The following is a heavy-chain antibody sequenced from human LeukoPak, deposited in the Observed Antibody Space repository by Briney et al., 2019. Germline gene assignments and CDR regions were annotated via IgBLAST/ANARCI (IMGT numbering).Heavy chain of an antibody. CDR1: GYTFTSNY. J-gene: IGHJ6*02. CDR2: IIPIFGTA. D-gene: IGHD6-13*01. V-gene: IGHV1-69*13. Sequence: ASVKVSCKASGYTFTSNYMHWVRQAPGQGLEWMGGIIPIFGTANYAQKFQGRVTITADESTSTAYMELSSLRSEDTAVYYCATPPAYSSSWYYGMDVWGQGTTVTVSS. CDR3: ATPPAYSSSWYYGMDV.